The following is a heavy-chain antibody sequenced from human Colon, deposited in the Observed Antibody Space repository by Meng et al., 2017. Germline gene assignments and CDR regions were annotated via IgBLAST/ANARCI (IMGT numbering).Heavy chain of an antibody. CDR1: GYSFISYG. CDR3: VRDFISIEQWLVPSPVGGFDS. Sequence: ASVKVSCKASGYSFISYGVSWVRQAPGQGLEWMGWISANNSNTQYAQNFQGRVAMTRDTSTSTAYMELRSLRSNDTAVYYCVRDFISIEQWLVPSPVGGFDSWGQGTLVTVSS. CDR2: ISANNSNT. V-gene: IGHV1-18*01. J-gene: IGHJ4*02. D-gene: IGHD6-19*01.